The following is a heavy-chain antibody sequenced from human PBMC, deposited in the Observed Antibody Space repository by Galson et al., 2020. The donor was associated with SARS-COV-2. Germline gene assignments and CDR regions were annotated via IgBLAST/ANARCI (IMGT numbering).Heavy chain of an antibody. D-gene: IGHD5-18*01. V-gene: IGHV3-21*01. CDR2: ISSSSSYI. CDR3: ASLPSAYSYASLWFDY. CDR1: GFTFDDYA. Sequence: NSGGSLRLSCAASGFTFDDYAMHWVRQAPGKGLEWVSSISSSSSYIYYADSVKGRFTISRDNAKNSLYLQMNSLRAEDTAVYYCASLPSAYSYASLWFDYWGQGTLVTVSS. J-gene: IGHJ4*02.